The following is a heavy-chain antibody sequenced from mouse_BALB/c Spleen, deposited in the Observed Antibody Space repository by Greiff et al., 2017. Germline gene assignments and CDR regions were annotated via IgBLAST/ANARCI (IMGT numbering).Heavy chain of an antibody. V-gene: IGHV2-9*02. D-gene: IGHD1-1*01. CDR3: ARDEWYYGSSPYWYFDV. CDR1: GFSLTSYG. CDR2: IWAGGST. J-gene: IGHJ1*01. Sequence: VQGVESGPGLVAPSQSLSITCTVSGFSLTSYGVHWVRQPPGKGLEWLGVIWAGGSTNYNSALMSRLSISKDNSKSQVFLKMNSLQTDDTAMYYCARDEWYYGSSPYWYFDVWGAGTTVTVSS.